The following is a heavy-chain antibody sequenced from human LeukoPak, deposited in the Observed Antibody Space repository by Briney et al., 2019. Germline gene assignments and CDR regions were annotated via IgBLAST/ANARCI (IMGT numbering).Heavy chain of an antibody. CDR3: ARDNMVTTDLFDY. CDR1: GYTFTSYA. CDR2: TNAGNGNT. V-gene: IGHV1-3*01. D-gene: IGHD4-17*01. J-gene: IGHJ4*02. Sequence: GASVKVSCKASGYTFTSYAMHWVRQAPGQRLEWMGWTNAGNGNTKYSQKFQGRVTITRDTSASTADMELSSLRSEDTAVYYCARDNMVTTDLFDYWGQGTLVTVSS.